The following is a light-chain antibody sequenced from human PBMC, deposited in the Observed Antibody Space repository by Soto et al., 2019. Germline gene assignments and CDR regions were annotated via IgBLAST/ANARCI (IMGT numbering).Light chain of an antibody. CDR3: SSYTSSSTLNYV. CDR1: SSDVGGYKY. CDR2: EVS. Sequence: QAALTQPASVSGSPGQSITISCTGTSSDVGGYKYVSWYQQPPGKAPKIMIYEVSHRPSGVSNRFSGSKSGNTASLTISGLQAEDEADYYCSSYTSSSTLNYVFGTGTKLTVL. J-gene: IGLJ1*01. V-gene: IGLV2-14*01.